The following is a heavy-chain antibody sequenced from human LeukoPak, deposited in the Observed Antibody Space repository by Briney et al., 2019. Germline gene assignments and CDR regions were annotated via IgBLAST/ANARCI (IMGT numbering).Heavy chain of an antibody. Sequence: GGSLRLSCAASGFIFSSYVMSWVRQAPGKGLEWVSSIRVNSGGTYYADSVKGRFTISRDNSKNALYLQMSSLRADDTAVYYCAKGGVVPAAPFDPWGQGTLVTVSS. V-gene: IGHV3-23*01. D-gene: IGHD2-2*01. CDR2: IRVNSGGT. J-gene: IGHJ5*02. CDR3: AKGGVVPAAPFDP. CDR1: GFIFSSYV.